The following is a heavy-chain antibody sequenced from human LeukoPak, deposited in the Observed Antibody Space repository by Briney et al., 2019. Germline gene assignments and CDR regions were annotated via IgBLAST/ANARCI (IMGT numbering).Heavy chain of an antibody. CDR1: GFTFSSYG. Sequence: GGSLRLSCAASGFTFSSYGMYWVRQAPGKGLEWVAVISYDGSNKNYPDSVKGRFTISRDNSKNTVDLQMHSLKTEDTAVYYCTTDPNLAATNYYNYMDVWGKGTTVTVSS. CDR2: ISYDGSNK. V-gene: IGHV3-30*03. CDR3: TTDPNLAATNYYNYMDV. J-gene: IGHJ6*03. D-gene: IGHD5-24*01.